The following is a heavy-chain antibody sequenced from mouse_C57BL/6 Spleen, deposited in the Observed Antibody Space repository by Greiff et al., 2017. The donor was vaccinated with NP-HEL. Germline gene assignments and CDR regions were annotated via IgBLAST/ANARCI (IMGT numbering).Heavy chain of an antibody. Sequence: EVKVVESGGGLVQPGGSLSLSCAASGFTFTDYYMSWVRQPPGKALEWLGFIRNKANGYTTEYSASVKGRFTISRDNSQSILYLQMNALRAEDSATYYCAIVANWDDYFDYWGQGTTLTVSS. V-gene: IGHV7-3*01. J-gene: IGHJ2*01. CDR2: IRNKANGYTT. D-gene: IGHD4-1*01. CDR1: GFTFTDYY. CDR3: AIVANWDDYFDY.